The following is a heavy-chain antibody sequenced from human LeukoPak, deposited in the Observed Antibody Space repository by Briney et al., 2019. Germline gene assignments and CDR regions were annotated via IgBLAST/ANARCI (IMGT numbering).Heavy chain of an antibody. Sequence: SETLSLTCPVSAGSICGYYWSCIRQPAGQRLEWIGYIYSGGITLSHRSPRSRVPMSVDTPRTQFSLKLRSVTAADTAVYYCARHDPVPLYQRGMDVWGQGTTVTVSS. D-gene: IGHD2-15*01. CDR2: IYSGGIT. J-gene: IGHJ6*02. V-gene: IGHV4-59*08. CDR3: ARHDPVPLYQRGMDV. CDR1: AGSICGYY.